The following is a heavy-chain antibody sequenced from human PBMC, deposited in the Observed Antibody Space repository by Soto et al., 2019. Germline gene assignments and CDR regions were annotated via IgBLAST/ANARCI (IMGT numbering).Heavy chain of an antibody. J-gene: IGHJ6*02. CDR3: AKSAPGYTYGYGYGLDV. CDR1: GGPISNYY. V-gene: IGHV4-4*09. CDR2: IYTSGSI. Sequence: SETLSLTCTVSGGPISNYYWSWIRQPPGKGLQWIGIIYTSGSINYNPSLKSRVTVSVDTSRNHFSLKLTSVTAADTAIYYCAKSAPGYTYGYGYGLDVWGQGTTVTVSS. D-gene: IGHD5-18*01.